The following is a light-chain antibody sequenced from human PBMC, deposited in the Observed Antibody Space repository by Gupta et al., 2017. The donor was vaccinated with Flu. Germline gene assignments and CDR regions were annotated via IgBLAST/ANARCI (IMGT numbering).Light chain of an antibody. CDR3: QQYYSSPKFT. CDR2: EAT. V-gene: IGKV4-1*01. CDR1: QTVVYDSNNNIY. J-gene: IGKJ4*01. Sequence: LGGRATINCKSSQTVVYDSNNNIYGAWYQQKPRQPPKLLIYEATNRESGVPARFSGSGSGTDFTLTISSLEPEDFAVYYCQQYYSSPKFTFGRGTKLEIK.